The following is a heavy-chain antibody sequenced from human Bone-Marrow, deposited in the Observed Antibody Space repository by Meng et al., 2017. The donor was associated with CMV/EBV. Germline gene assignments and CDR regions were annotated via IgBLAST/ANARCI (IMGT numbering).Heavy chain of an antibody. CDR3: ARMGRLSFDY. Sequence: LRLSCAVYGGSFSGYYWSWIRQPPGKGLEWIGEINHSGSTNYNPSLKSRVTISVDTSKNQFSLKLSSVTAADTAVYYCARMGRLSFDYWGQGTLVTVSS. J-gene: IGHJ4*02. CDR1: GGSFSGYY. CDR2: INHSGST. V-gene: IGHV4-34*09. D-gene: IGHD5-12*01.